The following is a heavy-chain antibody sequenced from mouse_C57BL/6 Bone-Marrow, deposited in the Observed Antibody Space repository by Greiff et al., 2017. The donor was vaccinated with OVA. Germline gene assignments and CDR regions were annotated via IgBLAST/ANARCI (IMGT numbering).Heavy chain of an antibody. V-gene: IGHV5-9-1*02. J-gene: IGHJ4*01. CDR2: ISSASDYI. D-gene: IGHD2-1*01. CDR3: TRLLDAVDY. CDR1: GFTFSSYA. Sequence: EVQLLQSGAGLVKPGASLKLSCAASGFTFSSYAMPWVRQTPEKRLEWVAYISSASDYIYYADTVKGRFTISRDNARNTLYLQMSSLKSEDTAMYYCTRLLDAVDYWGQGTSVTVSA.